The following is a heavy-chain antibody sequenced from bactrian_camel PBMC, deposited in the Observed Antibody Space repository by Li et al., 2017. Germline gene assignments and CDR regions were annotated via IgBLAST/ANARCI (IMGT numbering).Heavy chain of an antibody. Sequence: VQLVESGGGSVQAGRSLRLSCASSGSIVSTMCMGWVRQAPGKEREGVAAIDSDGIASYADSVKGRFTISQDSATNTVYLQMDNLDPHDTGMYFCAADSGTYCSVRARLNDYEYKYWGQGTQVTVS. CDR2: IDSDGIA. CDR3: AADSGTYCSVRARLNDYEYKY. CDR1: GSIVSTMC. D-gene: IGHD1*01. J-gene: IGHJ4*01. V-gene: IGHV3S53*01.